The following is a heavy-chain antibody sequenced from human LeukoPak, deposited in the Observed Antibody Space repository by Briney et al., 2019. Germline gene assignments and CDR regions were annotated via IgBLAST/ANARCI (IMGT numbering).Heavy chain of an antibody. V-gene: IGHV4-59*01. CDR1: GDXISSYY. Sequence: PSETLSLTCTVSGDXISSYYWTWIRQPPGKGLELIGYIYYSGSTNYNPSLKSRVTISVDTSKNQFSLKLSSVTAADTAVYYCARSGYSNGLFDYWGQGTLATVSS. CDR2: IYYSGST. CDR3: ARSGYSNGLFDY. D-gene: IGHD5-18*01. J-gene: IGHJ4*02.